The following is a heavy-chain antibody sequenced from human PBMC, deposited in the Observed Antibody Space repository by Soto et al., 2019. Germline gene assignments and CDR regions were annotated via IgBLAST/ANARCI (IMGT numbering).Heavy chain of an antibody. CDR2: IIPILGIA. CDR1: GCAQSCYP. V-gene: IGHV1-69*04. J-gene: IGHJ6*02. CDR3: ARDANRVPMLGAMDF. Sequence: LVTGAWQSSGCAQSCYPGSWGRQAPGQGLEWMGRIIPILGIANYAQKFQGRVTITADKSTSTAYMELSSLRSEDTAVYYCARDANRVPMLGAMDFWGQGTTVTVSS. D-gene: IGHD3-16*01.